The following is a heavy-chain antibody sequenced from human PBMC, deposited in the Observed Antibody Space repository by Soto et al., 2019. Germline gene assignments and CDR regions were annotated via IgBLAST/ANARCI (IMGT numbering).Heavy chain of an antibody. D-gene: IGHD2-8*01. CDR3: ARWAVLVPNGLMAGRDV. CDR2: IDPSSGTT. Sequence: ASVKFSCNSSGYSFTNFYVHWVRQAPGQGLEWMGIIDPSSGTTSYTQKFQGRVTMTRDTSMSTVYMELSSLRSEETPVYYWARWAVLVPNGLMAGRDVLGLGNTGTV. V-gene: IGHV1-46*01. CDR1: GYSFTNFY. J-gene: IGHJ6*02.